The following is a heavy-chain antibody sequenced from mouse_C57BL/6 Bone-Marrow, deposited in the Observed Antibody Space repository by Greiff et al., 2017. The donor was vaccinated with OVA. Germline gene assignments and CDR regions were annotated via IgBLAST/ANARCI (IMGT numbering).Heavy chain of an antibody. CDR3: ARSERLRLKDY. CDR2: IYPGSGST. Sequence: QVQLKESGAELVKPGASVKMSCKASGYTFTSYWITWVKQRPGQGLEWIGDIYPGSGSTNYNEKFKSKATLTVDTSSSTAYMQLSSLTSEDSAVYYCARSERLRLKDYWGQGTTLTVSS. D-gene: IGHD3-2*02. CDR1: GYTFTSYW. J-gene: IGHJ2*01. V-gene: IGHV1-55*01.